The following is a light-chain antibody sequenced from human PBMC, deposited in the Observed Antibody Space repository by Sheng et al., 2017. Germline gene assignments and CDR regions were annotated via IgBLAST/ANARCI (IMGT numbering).Light chain of an antibody. J-gene: IGKJ1*01. V-gene: IGKV3-15*01. CDR3: QQFHKWPRT. Sequence: EVVMTQSPATLSVSAGETVNLSCRASQSVNNLVAWYQQRRGQPPRLLIYVASTRATGVPARFSGSGSGTEFTLTISSLQSEDFAVYYCQQFHKWPRTFGQGTEGG. CDR2: VAS. CDR1: QSVNNL.